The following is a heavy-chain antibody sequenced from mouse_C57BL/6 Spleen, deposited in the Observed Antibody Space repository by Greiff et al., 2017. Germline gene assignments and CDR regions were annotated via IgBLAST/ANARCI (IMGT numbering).Heavy chain of an antibody. Sequence: VQLQQPGAELVRPGSSVKLSCKASGYTFTSYWMDWVKQRPGQGLEWIGNIYPSDSETHYNQKFKDKATLTVDKSSSTAYMQLSSLTSEDSAVYYCARDGGGLFDYWGQGTTLTVSS. V-gene: IGHV1-61*01. CDR3: ARDGGGLFDY. CDR2: IYPSDSET. CDR1: GYTFTSYW. J-gene: IGHJ2*01. D-gene: IGHD1-1*02.